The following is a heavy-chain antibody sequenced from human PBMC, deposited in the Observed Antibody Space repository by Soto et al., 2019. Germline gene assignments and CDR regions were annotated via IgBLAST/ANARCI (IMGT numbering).Heavy chain of an antibody. Sequence: PERLPRSAAVFGGYINSSLYYWVWIRQPPGKGLEWIGSIYYSGSTYYNPSLTSRVTISVDTSKNQFSLRLSSVTAADTAVYYCGAYCSRPRCLDWFAPWRHGTLVTVS. J-gene: IGHJ5*02. CDR1: GGYINSSLYY. D-gene: IGHD2-2*01. CDR2: IYYSGST. CDR3: GAYCSRPRCLDWFAP. V-gene: IGHV4-39*01.